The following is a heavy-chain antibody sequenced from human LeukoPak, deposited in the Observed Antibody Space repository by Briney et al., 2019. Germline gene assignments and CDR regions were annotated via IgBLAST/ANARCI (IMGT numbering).Heavy chain of an antibody. D-gene: IGHD2-21*01. CDR1: GFTFSSYS. CDR2: ISSSSSTI. V-gene: IGHV3-48*02. CDR3: ALGAYCGGECYPHYYYYGKDV. Sequence: GGSLRLSCAASGFTFSSYSMNWVRQAPGKGLEWVSYISSSSSTIYYADSVKGRFTISRDNAKNSLYLQMTSLRDEDTAVYCCALGAYCGGECYPHYYYYGKDVWGQGTTVNVSS. J-gene: IGHJ6*02.